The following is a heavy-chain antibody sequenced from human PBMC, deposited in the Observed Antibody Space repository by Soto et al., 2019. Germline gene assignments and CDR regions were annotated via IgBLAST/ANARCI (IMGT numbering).Heavy chain of an antibody. CDR3: AKEMGSYGSGTFSA. Sequence: GGSLRLSCAVSGFTFSSYGMHWVRQAPGKGLEWVAVISYDGSNKYYADSVKGRFTISRDNSKNTLYLQMNSLRAEDTAVYYCAKEMGSYGSGTFSAWGQGTLVTVSS. V-gene: IGHV3-30*18. J-gene: IGHJ5*02. CDR2: ISYDGSNK. D-gene: IGHD3-10*01. CDR1: GFTFSSYG.